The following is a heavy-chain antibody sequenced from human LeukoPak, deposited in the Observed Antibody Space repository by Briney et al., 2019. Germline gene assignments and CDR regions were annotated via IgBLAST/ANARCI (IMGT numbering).Heavy chain of an antibody. J-gene: IGHJ4*02. Sequence: GGSLRLSCAASGFTFSNGWMSWVRQAPGKGLEWVGRIKSKADGGTIDYAAPVKGRFTISRDDSKNTLYLQMKSLKTEDTGVYYCTTGWLDDYWGQGTLVAVAS. V-gene: IGHV3-15*01. CDR2: IKSKADGGTI. CDR1: GFTFSNGW. CDR3: TTGWLDDY. D-gene: IGHD2-15*01.